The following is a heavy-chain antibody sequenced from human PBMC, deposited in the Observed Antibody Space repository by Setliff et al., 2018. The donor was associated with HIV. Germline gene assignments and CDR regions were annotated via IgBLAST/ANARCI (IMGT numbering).Heavy chain of an antibody. J-gene: IGHJ3*01. Sequence: SETLALTCSVSGSSISSNSYWWAWIRQPPGKGLEYIGTIYHRGGTFNNPSLKSRVVMSVDTSKNQFSLKLTSVTAADTATYYCARDTGVNVAPDGRGYHTFDFWGRGTMVTVSS. CDR1: GSSISSNSY. D-gene: IGHD2-8*02. CDR3: ARDTGVNVAPDGRGYHTFDF. CDR2: IYHRGGT. V-gene: IGHV4-38-2*02.